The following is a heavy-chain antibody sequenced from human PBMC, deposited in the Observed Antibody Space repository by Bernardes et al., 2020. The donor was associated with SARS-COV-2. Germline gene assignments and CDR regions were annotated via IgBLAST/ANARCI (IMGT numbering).Heavy chain of an antibody. CDR2: IYYSGST. V-gene: IGHV4-39*07. D-gene: IGHD4-4*01. CDR3: ARAPVTINDAFDI. Sequence: SETLSLTCTVSGGSISSSSYYWGWIRQPPGKGLEWIGSIYYSGSTYYNPSLKSRVTISVDTSKNQFSLKLSSVTAADTAVYYCARAPVTINDAFDIWGQGTMVTVSS. CDR1: GGSISSSSYY. J-gene: IGHJ3*02.